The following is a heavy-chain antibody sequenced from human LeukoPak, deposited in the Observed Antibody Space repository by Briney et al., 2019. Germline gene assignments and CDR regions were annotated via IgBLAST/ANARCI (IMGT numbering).Heavy chain of an antibody. CDR2: IYYSGST. V-gene: IGHV4-39*07. J-gene: IGHJ5*02. Sequence: SETLSLTCTVSGGSISSSSYYWGWIRQPPGKGLEWIGSIYYSGSTYYNPSLKSRVTISVDTSKNQFSLKLSSVTAADTAVYYCARDVTWFGSDNWFDPWGQGTLVTVSS. CDR1: GGSISSSSYY. CDR3: ARDVTWFGSDNWFDP. D-gene: IGHD3-10*01.